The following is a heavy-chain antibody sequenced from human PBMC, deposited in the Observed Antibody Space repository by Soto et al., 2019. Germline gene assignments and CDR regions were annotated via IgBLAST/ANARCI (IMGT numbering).Heavy chain of an antibody. J-gene: IGHJ3*02. D-gene: IGHD3-22*01. CDR1: GSRFTRYW. CDR2: IDSSDSYT. CDR3: ASRSVLLRHRHDAFDI. V-gene: IGHV5-10-1*01. Sequence: PGESLKISCRGSGSRFTRYWITWGRQIPGKGLEWMRSIDSSDSYTNYGPCFQSHVTITADKSISTAYLQWSSLKASDTAMYYCASRSVLLRHRHDAFDIWGQGTMVTVSS.